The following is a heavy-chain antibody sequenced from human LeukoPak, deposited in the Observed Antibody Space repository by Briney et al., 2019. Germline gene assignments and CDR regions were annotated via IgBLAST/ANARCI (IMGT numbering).Heavy chain of an antibody. Sequence: HPGGSLRLSCAASGFTFSSYAMSWVRQAPGKGLEWVSAISGSGGSTYYADSVKGRFTISRDNSKNTLYLQMNSLRAEDTAVYYCAKDRSSSWYGDWFDPWGQGTLVTVSS. D-gene: IGHD6-13*01. CDR3: AKDRSSSWYGDWFDP. CDR1: GFTFSSYA. CDR2: ISGSGGST. J-gene: IGHJ5*02. V-gene: IGHV3-23*01.